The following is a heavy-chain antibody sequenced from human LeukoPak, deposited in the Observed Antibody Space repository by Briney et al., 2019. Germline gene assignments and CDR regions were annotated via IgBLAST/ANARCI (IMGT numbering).Heavy chain of an antibody. Sequence: GGFLRLSCAASGFTFSNAWMSWVRQAPGKGLGWVGRIKSKTDGGTTDYAAPAKGRFTISRDDSKNTLYLQMNSLRAEDTAVYYCAKDPALSEGDGYKTDYWGQGTLLTVSS. CDR2: IKSKTDGGTT. J-gene: IGHJ4*02. CDR1: GFTFSNAW. V-gene: IGHV3-15*01. D-gene: IGHD5-24*01. CDR3: AKDPALSEGDGYKTDY.